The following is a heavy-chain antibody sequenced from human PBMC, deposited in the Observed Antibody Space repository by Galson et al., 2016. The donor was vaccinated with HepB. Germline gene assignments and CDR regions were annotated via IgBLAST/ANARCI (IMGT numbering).Heavy chain of an antibody. Sequence: SVKVSCKASGYTLTSYYMNWVRQAPGQGLEWMGMINPTGGSTTYAQKFQGRVTMTRGTSTSTVYMELSSLRTEDTAVYYCARGGGKTSTMDVWGQGTTVTVSS. D-gene: IGHD3-16*01. J-gene: IGHJ6*02. CDR3: ARGGGKTSTMDV. V-gene: IGHV1-46*01. CDR2: INPTGGST. CDR1: GYTLTSYY.